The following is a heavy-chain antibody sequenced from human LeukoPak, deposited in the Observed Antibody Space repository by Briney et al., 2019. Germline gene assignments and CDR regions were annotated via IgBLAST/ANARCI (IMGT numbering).Heavy chain of an antibody. CDR1: DYSISSGYY. CDR3: ARHMGPYYYDSSGVDY. V-gene: IGHV4-38-2*01. D-gene: IGHD3-22*01. Sequence: SETLSLTCAVSDYSISSGYYWGWIRQPPAKGLEWIGSNYHSGSAYYSPSLKSRLTISVDTSKNQFSLKLSSVTAADTAMYYCARHMGPYYYDSSGVDYWGQGTLVTVSS. CDR2: NYHSGSA. J-gene: IGHJ4*02.